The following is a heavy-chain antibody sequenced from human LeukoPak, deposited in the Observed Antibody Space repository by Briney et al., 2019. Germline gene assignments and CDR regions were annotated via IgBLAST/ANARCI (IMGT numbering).Heavy chain of an antibody. J-gene: IGHJ4*02. D-gene: IGHD3-22*01. Sequence: GASVKVSFKASGYTFTSYYMHWVRQAPGQGLEWMGIINPSGGSTSYAQKFQGRVTMTRDTSTSTVYMELSSLRSEDTAVYYCAREDNYYDSRYYFDYWGQGTLVTVSS. CDR2: INPSGGST. CDR1: GYTFTSYY. V-gene: IGHV1-46*01. CDR3: AREDNYYDSRYYFDY.